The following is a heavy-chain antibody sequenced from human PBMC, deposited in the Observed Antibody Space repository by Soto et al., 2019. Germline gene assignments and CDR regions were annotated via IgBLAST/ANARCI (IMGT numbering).Heavy chain of an antibody. CDR3: ARDILLWFGELPPRAHDAFDI. J-gene: IGHJ3*02. CDR1: GGSISSGGYF. D-gene: IGHD3-10*01. Sequence: QVQLQESGPGLVKPSQTLSLTCTVSGGSISSGGYFWSWIRQHPGKGLEWIGDINYSGSTYSNPSLKSRVTISVDPSKNQFSLKLSSVTAADTAVYYCARDILLWFGELPPRAHDAFDIWGKGTMVTVSS. V-gene: IGHV4-31*03. CDR2: INYSGST.